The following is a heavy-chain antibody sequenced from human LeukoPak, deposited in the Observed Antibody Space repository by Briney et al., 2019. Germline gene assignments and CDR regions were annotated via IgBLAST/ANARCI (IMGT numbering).Heavy chain of an antibody. J-gene: IGHJ4*02. CDR3: ARNDYGTETGY. CDR1: GYTFTRYA. Sequence: GASVKVSCKASGYTFTRYAVNWVRQAPGQGLEWMGWISSYDGNTNYAQKLQGRVTMTTDTSTSTAYMELRSLRSDDTAVYYCARNDYGTETGYWGQGTLVTVSS. V-gene: IGHV1-18*01. D-gene: IGHD4-17*01. CDR2: ISSYDGNT.